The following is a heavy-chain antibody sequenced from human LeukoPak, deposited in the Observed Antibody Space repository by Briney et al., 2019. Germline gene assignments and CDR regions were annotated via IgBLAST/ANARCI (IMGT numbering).Heavy chain of an antibody. CDR2: KYYRSKWYN. CDR3: ARELIHRGGSYPDY. J-gene: IGHJ4*02. Sequence: SQTLSLTCAISGDSVSINSAAWTWIRQYPSRGLQWLGRKYYRSKWYNDNAVTVKSQITINPKTSKNKFSLQQNSVTPEDTAVYFCARELIHRGGSYPDYWGQGTLVTVSS. CDR1: GDSVSINSAA. D-gene: IGHD1-26*01. V-gene: IGHV6-1*01.